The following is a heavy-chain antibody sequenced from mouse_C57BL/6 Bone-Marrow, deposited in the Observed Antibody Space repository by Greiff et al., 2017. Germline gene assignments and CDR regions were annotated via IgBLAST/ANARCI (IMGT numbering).Heavy chain of an antibody. V-gene: IGHV6-3*01. D-gene: IGHD2-5*01. CDR2: IRLKSDNYAT. CDR1: GFTFSNYW. CDR3: TEWSNYVWYFDV. Sequence: EVMLVESGGGLVQPGGSMKLSCVASGFTFSNYWMNWVRQSPEKGLEWVAQIRLKSDNYATHYAESVKGRFTISRDDSKSSVYLQMNNLRAEDTGIYYCTEWSNYVWYFDVWGTGTTVTVSS. J-gene: IGHJ1*03.